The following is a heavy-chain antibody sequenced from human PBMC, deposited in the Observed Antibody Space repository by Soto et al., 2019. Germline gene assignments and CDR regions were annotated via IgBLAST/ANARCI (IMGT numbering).Heavy chain of an antibody. CDR2: IWYDGSNK. D-gene: IGHD2-8*01. V-gene: IGHV3-33*01. Sequence: QVQLVESGGGVVQPGRSLRLSCAASGFTFSSYGMHWVRQAPGKGLEWVAVIWYDGSNKYYADSVKGRFTISRDNSKNTLYRQMNRLRAEDTAVYYCARDEVSSLEYFPHWGQGTLVTVSS. CDR3: ARDEVSSLEYFPH. J-gene: IGHJ1*01. CDR1: GFTFSSYG.